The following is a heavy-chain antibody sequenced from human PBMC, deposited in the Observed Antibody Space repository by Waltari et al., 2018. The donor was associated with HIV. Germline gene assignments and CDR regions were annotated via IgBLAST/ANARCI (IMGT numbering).Heavy chain of an antibody. CDR1: GFTVRRNY. J-gene: IGHJ6*02. Sequence: EVQLVESGGGLVQPGGSLRLSCAASGFTVRRNYLSWVRQAPGKGLEWVSIIYTGGSTYYAHSVKGRFTISRDNSKNTLHLQMNSLRAEDTAVYYCASPDTTMVHGHYYFYHMDVWGQGTTVTVSS. CDR2: IYTGGST. D-gene: IGHD5-18*01. V-gene: IGHV3-66*01. CDR3: ASPDTTMVHGHYYFYHMDV.